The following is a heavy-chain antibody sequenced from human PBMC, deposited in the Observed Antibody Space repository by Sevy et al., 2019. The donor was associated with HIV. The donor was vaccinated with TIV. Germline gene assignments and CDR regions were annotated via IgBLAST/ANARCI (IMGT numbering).Heavy chain of an antibody. Sequence: GGSLRLSCAASRFTFSLYGMHWVRQAPGKGLEWVALISKDGSNKYYADSVTGRFTVSRDNSNNTLYLQFDSLGPEDTAMYYCAKSIDTVTTLDYWGPGTLVTVSS. CDR3: AKSIDTVTTLDY. CDR1: RFTFSLYG. J-gene: IGHJ4*02. CDR2: ISKDGSNK. D-gene: IGHD4-17*01. V-gene: IGHV3-30*18.